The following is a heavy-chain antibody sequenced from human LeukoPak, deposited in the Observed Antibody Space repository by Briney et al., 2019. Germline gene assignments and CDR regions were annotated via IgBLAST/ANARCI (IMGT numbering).Heavy chain of an antibody. J-gene: IGHJ3*02. CDR1: GFTFTSYA. CDR3: AKGGVTSVYHAFDI. Sequence: GGSLRLSCAASGFTFTSYAMSWVRQAPGKGLEWVSAISGDASGTYYTDSVKGRFTISRDNSKNTLFLQMDSLRVEDTAVYYCAKGGVTSVYHAFDIWGQGTMVTVSS. CDR2: ISGDASGT. D-gene: IGHD1-14*01. V-gene: IGHV3-23*01.